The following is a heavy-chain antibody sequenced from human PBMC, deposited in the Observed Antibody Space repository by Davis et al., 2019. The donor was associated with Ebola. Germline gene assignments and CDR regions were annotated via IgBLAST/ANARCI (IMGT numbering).Heavy chain of an antibody. D-gene: IGHD1-1*01. CDR1: GFTFSTHA. V-gene: IGHV3-30*04. CDR3: ARALHDEVLDY. J-gene: IGHJ4*02. CDR2: TSHNERER. Sequence: PGGSLRLSCVASGFTFSTHAMHWVRQAPGKGLEWVAVTSHNERERFYGESVQGRFTISRDNSENVLYLQMDSLRPDGTAIYFCARALHDEVLDYWGQGTPVTVSA.